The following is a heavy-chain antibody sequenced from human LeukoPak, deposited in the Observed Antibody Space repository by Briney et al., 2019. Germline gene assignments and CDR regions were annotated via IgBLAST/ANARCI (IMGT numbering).Heavy chain of an antibody. Sequence: GGSLRLSCAASGFTFSSYGMHWVRQAPGKGLEWVAVTWYDGSNKYYADSVKGRFTISRDNSKNTLYLQMNSLRAEDTAVYYCAREGYYGSGSYLGFDYWGQGTLVTVSS. CDR2: TWYDGSNK. CDR1: GFTFSSYG. V-gene: IGHV3-33*01. J-gene: IGHJ4*02. D-gene: IGHD3-10*01. CDR3: AREGYYGSGSYLGFDY.